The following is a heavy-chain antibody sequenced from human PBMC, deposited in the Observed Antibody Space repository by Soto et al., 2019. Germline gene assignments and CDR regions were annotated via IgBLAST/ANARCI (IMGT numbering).Heavy chain of an antibody. CDR1: GYTFTSYD. Sequence: QVQLVQSGAEVTKPGASVKVSCKASGYTFTSYDINWVRQATGQGLEWMGWMSPNSGATGYAQKFQGRVTMTRDTSISTVYMELSNLRSEDTAIYDCARGVDNGVDVWGQGSTVTVSS. V-gene: IGHV1-8*01. CDR3: ARGVDNGVDV. J-gene: IGHJ6*02. D-gene: IGHD2-8*01. CDR2: MSPNSGAT.